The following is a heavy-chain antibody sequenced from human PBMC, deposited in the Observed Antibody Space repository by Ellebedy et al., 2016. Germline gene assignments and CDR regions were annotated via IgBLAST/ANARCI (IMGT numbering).Heavy chain of an antibody. V-gene: IGHV1-69*13. D-gene: IGHD3-10*01. Sequence: SVKVSXXASGGTFSSYAISWVRQAPGQGLEWMGGIIPIFGTANYAQKFQGRVTITADESTSTAYMELSSLRSEDTAVYYCARRGVKDYYGSGSSDYYYYYGMDVWGQGTTVTVSS. CDR2: IIPIFGTA. J-gene: IGHJ6*02. CDR1: GGTFSSYA. CDR3: ARRGVKDYYGSGSSDYYYYYGMDV.